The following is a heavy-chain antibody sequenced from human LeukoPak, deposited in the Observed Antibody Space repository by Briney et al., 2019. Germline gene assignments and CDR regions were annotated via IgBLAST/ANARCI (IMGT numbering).Heavy chain of an antibody. CDR1: GFTFSGYA. CDR2: ISYDGSNE. CDR3: ASGGFYDFWSGYYTPFDY. V-gene: IGHV3-30*01. J-gene: IGHJ4*02. Sequence: GGSLRLSCAASGFTFSGYAMHWVRQAPGKGLEWVAVISYDGSNEYYADSVKGRFTISRDNSKNTLYLQMNSLRAEDTAVYYCASGGFYDFWSGYYTPFDYWGQGTLVTISS. D-gene: IGHD3-3*01.